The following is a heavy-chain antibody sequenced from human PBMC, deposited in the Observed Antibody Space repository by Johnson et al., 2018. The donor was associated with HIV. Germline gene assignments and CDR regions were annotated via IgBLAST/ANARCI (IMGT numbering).Heavy chain of an antibody. J-gene: IGHJ3*02. CDR3: TTVSRYSDSSSYYYWLGRGAFDI. D-gene: IGHD3-22*01. V-gene: IGHV3-15*01. Sequence: VQLVESGGGLVKPGGSLRLSCAASGFTFSNAWMNWVRQAPGKGLEWIGRIKSKTDGGTTDYAAPVKGRFTISRDDSKNTLYVQMNSLKTEDTAVYYCTTVSRYSDSSSYYYWLGRGAFDIWGQGTMVTVSS. CDR1: GFTFSNAW. CDR2: IKSKTDGGTT.